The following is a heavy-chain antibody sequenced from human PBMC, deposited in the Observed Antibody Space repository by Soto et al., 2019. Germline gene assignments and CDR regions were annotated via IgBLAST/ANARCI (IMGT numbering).Heavy chain of an antibody. D-gene: IGHD2-8*01. J-gene: IGHJ4*02. Sequence: SGGSLRLSCAASGFTFSSYGMHWVRQAPGKGLEWVAVISYDGSNKYYADSVKGRFTISRDNSKNTLYLQMNSLRAEDTAVYYCAKELYASYFGYWGQGTLVTVSS. CDR3: AKELYASYFGY. CDR1: GFTFSSYG. CDR2: ISYDGSNK. V-gene: IGHV3-30*18.